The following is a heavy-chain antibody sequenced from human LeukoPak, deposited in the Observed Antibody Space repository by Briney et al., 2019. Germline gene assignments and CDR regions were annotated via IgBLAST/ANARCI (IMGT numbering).Heavy chain of an antibody. J-gene: IGHJ3*02. CDR2: ISYIGSA. V-gene: IGHV4-59*11. D-gene: IGHD4-17*01. Sequence: PSETLSLTCAVSDDSFSSHYGTWIRQPPGEGLEWSGHISYIGSANYNPSLKSRVTISIVPSKHHFSLKLSSVTAEDTDVYYCARDLATVTKGFDIWGQGTMVSVSS. CDR3: ARDLATVTKGFDI. CDR1: DDSFSSHY.